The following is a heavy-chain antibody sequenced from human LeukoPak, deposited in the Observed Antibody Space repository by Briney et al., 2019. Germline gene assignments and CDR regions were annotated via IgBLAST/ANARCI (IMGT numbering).Heavy chain of an antibody. D-gene: IGHD6-13*01. CDR3: ERNAHDPGIAAAGINYYGMDG. J-gene: IGHJ6*02. Sequence: GEPLKISCKGSGYSFPSYWIGWVRQMPGKGLEWMGIIYPGDSDPRYSTSFQGQVTVSADSSISTAYLHWSSLKASDTAMYYCERNAHDPGIAAAGINYYGMDGWGQGTTVTVSS. CDR2: IYPGDSDP. CDR1: GYSFPSYW. V-gene: IGHV5-51*01.